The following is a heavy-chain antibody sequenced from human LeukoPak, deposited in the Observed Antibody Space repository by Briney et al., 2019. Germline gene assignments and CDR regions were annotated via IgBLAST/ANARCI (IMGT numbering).Heavy chain of an antibody. CDR3: AKGMDDRDTAMTN. D-gene: IGHD5-18*01. V-gene: IGHV3-23*01. Sequence: GGSLRLSCAASGFTFNNYAMTWARQAPGKGLEWLSGISGRAGHTFYADSVKGRFTMSRDNSKNIVFLQMNNLRREDSAIYYCAKGMDDRDTAMTNWGQGTLVTVSP. J-gene: IGHJ4*02. CDR2: ISGRAGHT. CDR1: GFTFNNYA.